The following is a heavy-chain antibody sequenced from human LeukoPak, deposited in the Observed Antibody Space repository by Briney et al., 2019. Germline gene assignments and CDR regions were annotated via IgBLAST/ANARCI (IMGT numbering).Heavy chain of an antibody. V-gene: IGHV4-4*07. J-gene: IGHJ6*03. CDR3: ARVPAMVRGVINYYYYYMDV. D-gene: IGHD3-10*01. CDR2: IYTSGST. CDR1: GGSISSYY. Sequence: PSETLSLTCTVCGGSISSYYWSWIRQPAGKGLEWIVRIYTSGSTNYNPSLKSRVTISVDTSKNQFSLKLSSLTAADTAVYYCARVPAMVRGVINYYYYYMDVWGKGTTVTVSS.